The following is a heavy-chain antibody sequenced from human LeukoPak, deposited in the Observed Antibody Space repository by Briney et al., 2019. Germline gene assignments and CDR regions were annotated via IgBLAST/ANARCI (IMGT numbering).Heavy chain of an antibody. D-gene: IGHD6-19*01. Sequence: GGSLRLSCAASGFSFSSYSMNWVRQAPGKGLEWVSYISGGSSFTYYVDSVKGRFTISRDNAKNSLYLQMNSLRAEDTAVYYCARDLGYSSGPNYWGQGTRVTVSS. CDR3: ARDLGYSSGPNY. J-gene: IGHJ4*02. V-gene: IGHV3-21*01. CDR2: ISGGSSFT. CDR1: GFSFSSYS.